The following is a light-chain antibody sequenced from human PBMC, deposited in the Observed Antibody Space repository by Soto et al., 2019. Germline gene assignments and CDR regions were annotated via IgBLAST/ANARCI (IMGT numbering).Light chain of an antibody. CDR1: QSVLHSSNTNNY. V-gene: IGKV4-1*01. Sequence: DIVMTQSPDSLAVSLGERATINCKSSQSVLHSSNTNNYLAWYQKKPGQPPKLLIYWASTRESGVPDRFSGSGSGTDFTLTISRMQPEDVAVYYGQQYYRAPLAFGGGTRVEI. CDR2: WAS. CDR3: QQYYRAPLA. J-gene: IGKJ4*01.